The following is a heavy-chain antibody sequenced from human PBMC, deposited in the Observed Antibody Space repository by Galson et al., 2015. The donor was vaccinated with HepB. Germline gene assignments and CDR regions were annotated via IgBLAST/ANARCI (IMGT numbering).Heavy chain of an antibody. CDR3: ARDPSGDSSSWYEGGWFDP. CDR1: GFTFSSYW. CDR2: INSDGSST. J-gene: IGHJ5*02. V-gene: IGHV3-74*01. Sequence: SLRLSCAASGFTFSSYWMHWVRQALGKGLVWVSRINSDGSSTSYADSVKGRFTISRDNAKNTLYLQMNSLRAEDTAVYYCARDPSGDSSSWYEGGWFDPWGQGTLVTVSS. D-gene: IGHD6-13*01.